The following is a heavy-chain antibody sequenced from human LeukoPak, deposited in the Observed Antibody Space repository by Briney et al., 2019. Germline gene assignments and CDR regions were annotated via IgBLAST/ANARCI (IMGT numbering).Heavy chain of an antibody. D-gene: IGHD6-13*01. CDR3: AKDGPYSSSWYPDY. J-gene: IGHJ4*02. CDR2: ISGSGGSI. CDR1: GFTFSSYA. V-gene: IGHV3-23*01. Sequence: GGSLRPSCAASGFTFSSYAISWVRQAPGKGLEWVSAISGSGGSIYYADSVKGRFTMSRDNSKNTLYLQMNSLRAQDTAVYYCAKDGPYSSSWYPDYWGQGTLATVSS.